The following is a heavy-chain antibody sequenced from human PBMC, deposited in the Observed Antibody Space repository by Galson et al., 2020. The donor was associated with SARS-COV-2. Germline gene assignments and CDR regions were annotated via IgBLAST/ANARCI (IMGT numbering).Heavy chain of an antibody. D-gene: IGHD3-22*01. CDR3: ARREYYYHGSGYRVDAFHV. CDR1: GGSISPYY. Sequence: ETSETLSLTCTVSGGSISPYYWSWIRQPPGKGMEWIGDIYYTGSTNYNPSLKGRVTISLHTSKTQFSLKLSSVTAADTAVYYCARREYYYHGSGYRVDAFHVWGQGTMVTVSS. V-gene: IGHV4-59*08. J-gene: IGHJ3*01. CDR2: IYYTGST.